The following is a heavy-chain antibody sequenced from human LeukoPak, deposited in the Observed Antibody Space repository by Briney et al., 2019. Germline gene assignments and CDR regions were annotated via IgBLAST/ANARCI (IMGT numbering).Heavy chain of an antibody. CDR1: GYTFTSYD. CDR3: SILGVCRCTSWYVMYDF. J-gene: IGHJ4*02. CDR2: MNPNSGNT. Sequence: ASVKVSCKASGYTFTSYDINWVRQATGQGLEWMGWMNPNSGNTGYAQKFQGRVTMTRNTSISTAYMELSSLRSEDTAVYYCSILGVCRCTSWYVMYDFWGQGTLVTVSS. D-gene: IGHD2-2*01. V-gene: IGHV1-8*01.